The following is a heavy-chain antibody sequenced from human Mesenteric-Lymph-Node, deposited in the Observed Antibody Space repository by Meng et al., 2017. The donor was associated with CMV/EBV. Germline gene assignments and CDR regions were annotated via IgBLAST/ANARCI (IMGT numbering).Heavy chain of an antibody. J-gene: IGHJ4*02. Sequence: GESLKISCAASGFTFSSYWMHWVRQAPGKGLVWVSHINGDGSSTTYADSVKGRFTISRDNAKNTLYLQMSSLRAEDTALYYCAQGDTSGWYGGYFDYWGQGTLVTVSS. CDR3: AQGDTSGWYGGYFDY. CDR2: INGDGSST. D-gene: IGHD6-19*01. V-gene: IGHV3-74*01. CDR1: GFTFSSYW.